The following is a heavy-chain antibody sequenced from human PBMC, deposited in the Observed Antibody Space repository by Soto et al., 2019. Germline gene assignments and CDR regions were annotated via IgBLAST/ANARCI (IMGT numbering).Heavy chain of an antibody. J-gene: IGHJ4*02. CDR3: AKGRGTATGTTDY. D-gene: IGHD3-10*01. V-gene: IGHV3-23*04. Sequence: EVQLVESGGALVQPGGSLRLSCAASGFSFSTSAVTWVRQAPGKGLEWVSAITGSGGGTYYADSVKGRFTISRDNSKNTLYVQMNSLRAEDTAVYFCAKGRGTATGTTDYWGQGTLVTVSS. CDR2: ITGSGGGT. CDR1: GFSFSTSA.